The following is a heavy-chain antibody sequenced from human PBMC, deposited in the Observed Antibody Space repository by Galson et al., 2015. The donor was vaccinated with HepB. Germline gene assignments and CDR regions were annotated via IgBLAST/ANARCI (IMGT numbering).Heavy chain of an antibody. V-gene: IGHV3-23*01. J-gene: IGHJ5*02. D-gene: IGHD1-26*01. CDR2: ISGSGGST. CDR1: GFTFSSYA. CDR3: AKGGSGSYFPRNWFDP. Sequence: SLRLSCAASGFTFSSYAMSWVRQAPGKGLEWVSAISGSGGSTYYADSVKGRFTISRDNSKNTLYLQMNSLRAEDTAVYYCAKGGSGSYFPRNWFDPWGQGTLVTVSS.